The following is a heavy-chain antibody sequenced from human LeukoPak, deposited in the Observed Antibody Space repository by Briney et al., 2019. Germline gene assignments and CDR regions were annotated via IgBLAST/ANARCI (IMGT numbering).Heavy chain of an antibody. V-gene: IGHV1-46*01. CDR3: AREGARYSSSSHGPFDY. CDR1: GYTFTSYY. J-gene: IGHJ4*02. Sequence: ASVKVPCKASGYTFTSYYMHWVRQAPGQGLEWMGIINPSGGSTSYAQKFQGRVTMTRDTSTSTVYMELSSLRSEDTAVYYCAREGARYSSSSHGPFDYWGQGTLVTVSS. D-gene: IGHD6-6*01. CDR2: INPSGGST.